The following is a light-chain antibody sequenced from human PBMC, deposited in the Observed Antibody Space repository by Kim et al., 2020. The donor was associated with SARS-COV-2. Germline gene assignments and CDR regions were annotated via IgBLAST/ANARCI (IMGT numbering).Light chain of an antibody. CDR1: QDISNY. Sequence: ASVGDRVTITWRASQDISNYVAWYQQKPGKPPKLLIYAASTLQSGVPSRFSGSGSGTDFTLTISSLQPEDVATYYCQEYDGAPWTFGQGTKVDIK. J-gene: IGKJ1*01. CDR3: QEYDGAPWT. CDR2: AAS. V-gene: IGKV1-27*01.